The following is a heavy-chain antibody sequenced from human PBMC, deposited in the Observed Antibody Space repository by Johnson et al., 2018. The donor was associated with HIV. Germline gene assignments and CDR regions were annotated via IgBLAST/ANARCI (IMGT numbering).Heavy chain of an antibody. V-gene: IGHV3-9*01. Sequence: VQLVESGGGVVQPGRSLRLSCAASGFTFDDYAMHWVRQAPGKGLEWVSGISWNSGSIGYADSVKGRFTISRDNSKNTLYLQMNSLRAEDTAVYYCAKDNTDSSGWFSLSGAFDIWGQGTMVTVSS. D-gene: IGHD6-19*01. CDR1: GFTFDDYA. J-gene: IGHJ3*02. CDR3: AKDNTDSSGWFSLSGAFDI. CDR2: ISWNSGSI.